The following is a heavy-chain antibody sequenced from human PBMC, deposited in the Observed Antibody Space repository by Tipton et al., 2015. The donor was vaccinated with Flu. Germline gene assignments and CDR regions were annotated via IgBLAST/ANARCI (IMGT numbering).Heavy chain of an antibody. CDR3: ARDLATPFYDILTGYPMLAFDI. CDR1: GGSISSGSYY. J-gene: IGHJ3*02. D-gene: IGHD3-9*01. CDR2: IYTSGST. V-gene: IGHV4-61*02. Sequence: LRLSCTVSGGSISSGSYYWSWIRQPAGKGLEWIGRIYTSGSTNYNPSLKSRVTISVDTSKNQFSLKLSSVTAADTAVYYCARDLATPFYDILTGYPMLAFDIWGQGTMVTVSS.